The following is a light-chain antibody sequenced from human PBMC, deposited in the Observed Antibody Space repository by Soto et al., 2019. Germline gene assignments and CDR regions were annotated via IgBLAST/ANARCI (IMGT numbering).Light chain of an antibody. CDR2: DAY. J-gene: IGKJ5*01. CDR1: QTFRGL. CDR3: QQRHMWPIT. V-gene: IGKV3-11*01. Sequence: EVVLTQSPDTLSLSPGERATLSCRASQTFRGLLAWYQQKPGQAPRLLIYDAYNRAADIPPRFSGSGSGTDFTLTISRLEPGDSAVYYCQQRHMWPITFGQGTRLEIK.